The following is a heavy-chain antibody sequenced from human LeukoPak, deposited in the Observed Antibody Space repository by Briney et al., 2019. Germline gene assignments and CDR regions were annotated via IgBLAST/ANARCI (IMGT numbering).Heavy chain of an antibody. J-gene: IGHJ4*02. D-gene: IGHD6-13*01. V-gene: IGHV1-3*01. CDR3: ARVLGKATAAGPALGY. CDR1: GYTFTTYA. Sequence: ASVKVSCKASGYTFTTYAMHWVRQAPGQRLEWMGWINADNGNTKYSQKFQGRVTMTRNTSTGTVYMELSSLRSDDTAVYYCARVLGKATAAGPALGYWGQGTLVTVSS. CDR2: INADNGNT.